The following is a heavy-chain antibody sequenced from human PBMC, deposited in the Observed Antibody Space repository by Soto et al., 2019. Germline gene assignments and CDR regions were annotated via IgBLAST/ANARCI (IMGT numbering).Heavy chain of an antibody. CDR2: INPSGGHT. Sequence: QVQLVQSGAEVKKPGASVKVSCKASGNTFSNYYIHWVRQAPGQGLEWMGTINPSGGHTTYAQKFLGRVPXPXXXSXXTLYMELTSLRSEDTAVYYCARGGHVVVVTAAFDYWGQGTLVTVSS. D-gene: IGHD2-21*02. CDR3: ARGGHVVVVTAAFDY. V-gene: IGHV1-46*03. J-gene: IGHJ4*02. CDR1: GNTFSNYY.